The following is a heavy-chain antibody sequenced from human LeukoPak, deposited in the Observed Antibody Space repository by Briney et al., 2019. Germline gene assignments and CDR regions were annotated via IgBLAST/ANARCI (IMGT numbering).Heavy chain of an antibody. V-gene: IGHV3-48*02. J-gene: IGHJ4*02. CDR1: GFTFSSYS. Sequence: GGSLRLSCAASGFTFSSYSMNWVRQAPGKGLEWISYISTGSSTIYYADSVKGRFTISRDNAKNSLFLQTNSLRDEDTAVYYCARVPGYWGQGTLVTVSS. D-gene: IGHD3-10*01. CDR2: ISTGSSTI. CDR3: ARVPGY.